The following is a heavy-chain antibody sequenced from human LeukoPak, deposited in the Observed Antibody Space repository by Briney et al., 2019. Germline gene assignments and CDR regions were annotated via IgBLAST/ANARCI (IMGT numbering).Heavy chain of an antibody. Sequence: GESLQISCQGSGYSFNTYWIGWVRPMPGKGLEWMGIIYPGDSDTRYSPSFQGQVTISADKSISTAYLQWSSLKASDTAMYYCARQTRGYDRPLDYWGQGTLVTVSS. D-gene: IGHD5-12*01. CDR1: GYSFNTYW. CDR2: IYPGDSDT. J-gene: IGHJ4*02. CDR3: ARQTRGYDRPLDY. V-gene: IGHV5-51*01.